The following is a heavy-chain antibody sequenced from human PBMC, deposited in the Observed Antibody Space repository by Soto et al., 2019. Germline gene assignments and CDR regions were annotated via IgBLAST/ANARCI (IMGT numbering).Heavy chain of an antibody. J-gene: IGHJ4*02. CDR3: AKDQATVDHYYFDY. V-gene: IGHV3-23*01. CDR1: GFTFSRYA. Sequence: PGESRRRAWAASGFTFSRYAVSWVRQAPGKGLEWVSAISGSGGSTYYADSVKGRFTISRDNSKNTLYLQMNSLRAEDTAVYYCAKDQATVDHYYFDYWGQGTLVTVSS. CDR2: ISGSGGST. D-gene: IGHD4-17*01.